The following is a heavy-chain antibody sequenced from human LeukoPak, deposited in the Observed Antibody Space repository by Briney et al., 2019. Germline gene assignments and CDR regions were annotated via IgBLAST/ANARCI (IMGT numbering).Heavy chain of an antibody. J-gene: IGHJ4*02. CDR1: GFTFSDYY. D-gene: IGHD6-6*01. CDR3: ARLRSSSYYFDY. CDR2: INSSAINI. V-gene: IGHV3-11*01. Sequence: AGFLRLSCAASGFTFSDYYMSWIRQAPGKGLEWVSFINSSAINIYYAYSMKGRFTIFRDSANNSLYLQMNSLRAETAADYYCARLRSSSYYFDYWGQGTVVTVSS.